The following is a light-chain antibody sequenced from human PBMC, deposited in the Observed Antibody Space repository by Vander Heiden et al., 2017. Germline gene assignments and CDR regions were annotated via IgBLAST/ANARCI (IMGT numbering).Light chain of an antibody. CDR1: QDISNY. V-gene: IGKV1-33*01. CDR2: EAS. Sequence: IPMSQPPPPLSPSARDRVTITCQASQDISNYLNWYQQKPGQAPKLLIYEASNLETGVPSRFSGSGSGTDFTFTISSLQAEDIATYYCQQSDSLPLTFGGGTKVEIK. CDR3: QQSDSLPLT. J-gene: IGKJ4*01.